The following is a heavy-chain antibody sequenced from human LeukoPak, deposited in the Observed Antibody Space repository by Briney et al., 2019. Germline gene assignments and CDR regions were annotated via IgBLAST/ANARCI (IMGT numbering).Heavy chain of an antibody. CDR3: AREGGFDWLLNDAFDI. Sequence: ASVKVSCKASGYTFTSYAMNWVRQARGQGLEWMGWINTNTGNPTYAQGFTGRFVFSLDTSVSTAYLQIGILKAEDTAVYYCAREGGFDWLLNDAFDIWGQGTMVTVSS. CDR2: INTNTGNP. D-gene: IGHD3-9*01. CDR1: GYTFTSYA. J-gene: IGHJ3*02. V-gene: IGHV7-4-1*01.